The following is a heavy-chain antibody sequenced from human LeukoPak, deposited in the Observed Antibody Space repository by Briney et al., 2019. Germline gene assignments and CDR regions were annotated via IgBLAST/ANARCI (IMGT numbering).Heavy chain of an antibody. V-gene: IGHV3-21*01. CDR3: ARRGYSDSSGYDY. CDR1: GFTFSSYS. CDR2: ISSSSGYI. D-gene: IGHD3-22*01. J-gene: IGHJ4*02. Sequence: GGSLRLSCAASGFTFSSYSVNWVRQAPGKGLEWVSSISSSSGYIYYADSVKGRLTISRDNAQNSLSLQINSLRAEDTAIYYCARRGYSDSSGYDYWGQGTLVTVSS.